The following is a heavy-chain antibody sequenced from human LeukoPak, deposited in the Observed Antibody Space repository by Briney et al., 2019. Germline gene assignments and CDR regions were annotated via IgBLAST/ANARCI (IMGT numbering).Heavy chain of an antibody. J-gene: IGHJ1*01. CDR3: ARRIAAAGNEYFQH. V-gene: IGHV1-69*05. CDR1: GGTFSSYA. D-gene: IGHD6-13*01. Sequence: SVKVSCKASGGTFSSYAISWVRQAPGQGLEWMGGIIPIFGTANYAQEFQGRVTITTDESTSTAYMELSSLRSEDTAVYYCARRIAAAGNEYFQHWGQRTLVTVSS. CDR2: IIPIFGTA.